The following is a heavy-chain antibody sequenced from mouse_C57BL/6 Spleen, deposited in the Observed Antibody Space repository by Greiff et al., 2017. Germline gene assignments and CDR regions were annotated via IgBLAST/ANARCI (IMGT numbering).Heavy chain of an antibody. CDR1: GDTFTDYN. CDR3: ASYYYDYGYFDY. J-gene: IGHJ2*01. CDR2: INPNNGGT. Sequence: EVQLQQSGPELVKPGASVKIPCKASGDTFTDYNMDWVKQSHGKSLEWIGDINPNNGGTNYNQKVKGKATLTVDKSSSTAYMELRSRTSEDTAVYYCASYYYDYGYFDYWGQGTTLPVSS. V-gene: IGHV1-18*01. D-gene: IGHD2-4*01.